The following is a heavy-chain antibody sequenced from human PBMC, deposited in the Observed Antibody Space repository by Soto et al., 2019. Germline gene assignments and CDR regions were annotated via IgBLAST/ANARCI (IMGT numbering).Heavy chain of an antibody. CDR3: ARGCSGGSCYTLFDY. D-gene: IGHD2-15*01. J-gene: IGHJ4*02. V-gene: IGHV3-30-3*01. CDR1: GFTFSSYA. Sequence: QVQLVESGGGVVQRGRSLRLSCAASGFTFSSYAMHWVRQAPGKGLEWVAVISKDGSNKYYADAVKGRFTISRDNSKNTLYLQMNSLRAEDTAVYYCARGCSGGSCYTLFDYWGQGTLVTVSS. CDR2: ISKDGSNK.